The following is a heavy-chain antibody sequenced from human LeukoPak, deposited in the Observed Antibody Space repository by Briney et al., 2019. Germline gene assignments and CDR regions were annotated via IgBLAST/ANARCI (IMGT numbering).Heavy chain of an antibody. CDR3: ARVDILTGYSSYGYYYMDV. CDR2: IYYSGST. V-gene: IGHV4-59*08. Sequence: PSETLSLTCTVSGGSISSYYWSWIRQPPGKGLEWIGYIYYSGSTNYNPSLKSRVTISVDTSKNQFSLKLSSVTAADTAVYYCARVDILTGYSSYGYYYMDVWGKGTTVTVSS. J-gene: IGHJ6*03. CDR1: GGSISSYY. D-gene: IGHD3-9*01.